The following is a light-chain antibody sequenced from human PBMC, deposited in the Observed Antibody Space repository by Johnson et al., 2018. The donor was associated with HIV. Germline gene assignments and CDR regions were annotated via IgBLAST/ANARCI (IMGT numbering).Light chain of an antibody. CDR3: GTWDSNLSVYV. V-gene: IGLV1-51*01. CDR2: DNN. J-gene: IGLJ1*01. CDR1: SSNIGNNY. Sequence: QSVLTQSPSVSAAPGQKVTISCSGSSSNIGNNYVSWYQQLPGTAPKLLIYDNNKRPSGIPDRFSGSKSGTSATLGITGLQTGDEAYYYCGTWDSNLSVYVFGTWTKVTVL.